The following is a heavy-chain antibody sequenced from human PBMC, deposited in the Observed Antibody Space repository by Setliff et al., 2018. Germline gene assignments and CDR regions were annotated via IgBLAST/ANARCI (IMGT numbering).Heavy chain of an antibody. CDR2: ITPIFETA. CDR3: ARDSVTLGQLERRGGWHYYGMDV. CDR1: GGTFSGYA. J-gene: IGHJ6*02. V-gene: IGHV1-69*06. D-gene: IGHD1-1*01. Sequence: ASVKVSCKASGGTFSGYAFSWVRQAPGEGLEWMGGITPIFETAHYAEKSQDRVTITADKSTSTVHMEVSSLTSEDTAVYFCARDSVTLGQLERRGGWHYYGMDVWGQGSRVTVSS.